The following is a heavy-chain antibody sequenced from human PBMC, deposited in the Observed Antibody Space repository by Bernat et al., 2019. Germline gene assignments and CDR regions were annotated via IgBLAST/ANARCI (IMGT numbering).Heavy chain of an antibody. D-gene: IGHD1-26*01. J-gene: IGHJ6*02. CDR3: ACSGGYPDYYYYYYGMDV. Sequence: QVQLVQSGAEVKKPGASVKVSCKASGYTFTSYGISWVRQAPGQGLEWMGWISAYNGNTNYAQKLQGRVTMTTDTSTSTAYMELRSLRSDDTAVYYCACSGGYPDYYYYYYGMDVWGQGTTVTVSS. V-gene: IGHV1-18*01. CDR1: GYTFTSYG. CDR2: ISAYNGNT.